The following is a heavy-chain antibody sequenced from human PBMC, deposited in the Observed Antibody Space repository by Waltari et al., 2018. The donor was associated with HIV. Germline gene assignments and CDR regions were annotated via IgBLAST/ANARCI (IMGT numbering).Heavy chain of an antibody. V-gene: IGHV3-30*18. CDR2: ISYDGGTK. CDR1: GFTFSSYG. D-gene: IGHD3-22*01. Sequence: QVHLVASGGGVVQPGRSLRLSCATSGFTFSSYGLPWVRQAPGKGLEWMAVISYDGGTKYYADSVKGRFIISRDNSRNTLYLQLSTLRPEDTALYFCVKAKVVSAYYYSLEYWGQGTLVTVSS. CDR3: VKAKVVSAYYYSLEY. J-gene: IGHJ4*02.